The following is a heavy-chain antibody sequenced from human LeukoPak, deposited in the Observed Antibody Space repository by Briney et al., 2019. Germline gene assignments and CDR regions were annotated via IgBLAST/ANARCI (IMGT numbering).Heavy chain of an antibody. CDR1: GFTFSSYW. V-gene: IGHV3-74*01. CDR3: ARVPYYYDSSGYFGY. Sequence: PGGSLRLSCAASGFTFSSYWVHWVRQAPGKGLVWVSRINTDGSSTSYADSVKGRFTISRDNAKNTLYLRMNSLRAEDTAVYYCARVPYYYDSSGYFGYWGQGTLVTVSS. J-gene: IGHJ4*02. CDR2: INTDGSST. D-gene: IGHD3-22*01.